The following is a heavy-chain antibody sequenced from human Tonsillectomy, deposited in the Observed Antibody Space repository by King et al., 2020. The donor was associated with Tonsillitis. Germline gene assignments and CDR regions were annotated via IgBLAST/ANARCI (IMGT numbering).Heavy chain of an antibody. V-gene: IGHV3-7*01. D-gene: IGHD3-16*01. CDR3: ARDVAPCWGDYFDY. CDR1: GFIFRSYW. CDR2: IKQDGSET. Sequence: VQLVESGGGLVQPGGSLRLSCAASGFIFRSYWMSWVRQAPGKGLEWVAYIKQDGSETDYVDSVKGRFTVSRDNAKNSLYLQMNSLGVEDTAVYYCARDVAPCWGDYFDYWGQGTLVTVSS. J-gene: IGHJ4*02.